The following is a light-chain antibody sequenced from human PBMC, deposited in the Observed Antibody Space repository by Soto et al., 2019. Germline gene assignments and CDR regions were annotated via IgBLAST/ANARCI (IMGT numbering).Light chain of an antibody. CDR3: AAWDDSLNGVV. J-gene: IGLJ3*02. V-gene: IGLV1-44*01. CDR2: SNN. Sequence: QSAVTQPPSASGTPGQRVTISCSGSSSNIGRNTVNWYQQFPGTAPKLLIYSNNQRPSGVPDRFSGSKSGTSASLAISGLQSEDEADYYCAAWDDSLNGVVFGGGTKLTVL. CDR1: SSNIGRNT.